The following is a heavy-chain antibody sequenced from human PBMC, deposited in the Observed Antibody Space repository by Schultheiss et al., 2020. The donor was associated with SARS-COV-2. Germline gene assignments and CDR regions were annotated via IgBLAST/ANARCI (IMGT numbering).Heavy chain of an antibody. J-gene: IGHJ6*02. Sequence: ETLSLTCAVSGGAISGINWWSWVRQSPGKGLEWVGEIYESGSTNYNPSLKSRVTISVDKSKNHFSLKLNSVTAADTAVYYCARAFAYGGNWGYGMDVWGQGTTVTVSS. V-gene: IGHV4-4*02. CDR3: ARAFAYGGNWGYGMDV. CDR1: GGAISGINW. D-gene: IGHD4-23*01. CDR2: IYESGST.